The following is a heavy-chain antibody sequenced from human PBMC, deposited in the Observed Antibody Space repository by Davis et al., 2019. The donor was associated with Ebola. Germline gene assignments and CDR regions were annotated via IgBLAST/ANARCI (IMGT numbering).Heavy chain of an antibody. J-gene: IGHJ6*01. CDR2: ISSSSSYI. V-gene: IGHV3-21*01. Sequence: GESLKISCAASGFTFSSYSMNWVRQAPGKGLEWVSSISSSSSYIYYADSVKGRFTISRDNAKNSLCLQMNSLHQGPIGLPPGTLLQEHLWG. CDR3: TLLQEHL. CDR1: GFTFSSYS.